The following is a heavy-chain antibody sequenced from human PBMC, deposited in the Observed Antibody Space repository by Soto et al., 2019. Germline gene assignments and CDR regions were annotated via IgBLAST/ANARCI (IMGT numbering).Heavy chain of an antibody. J-gene: IGHJ6*02. V-gene: IGHV4-34*01. CDR3: ARVTYYDFWSGYYNYYGMDV. CDR2: INHSGST. Sequence: SVILSLTWTVYGGYFGDYYWSWILQPPGKGLEWIGEINHSGSTNYNPSLKSRVTISVDTSKNQFSLKLSSVTAADTAVYYCARVTYYDFWSGYYNYYGMDVWGQGTTVTVSS. CDR1: GGYFGDYY. D-gene: IGHD3-3*01.